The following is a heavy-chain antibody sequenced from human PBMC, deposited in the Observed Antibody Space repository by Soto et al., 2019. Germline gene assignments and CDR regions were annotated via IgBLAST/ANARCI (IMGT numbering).Heavy chain of an antibody. J-gene: IGHJ6*03. CDR1: GFTFSSYA. D-gene: IGHD3-10*01. CDR2: ISGSGGST. CDR3: ARLLWFGELYYYYYYMDV. Sequence: GGSLRLSCAASGFTFSSYAISWVRQAPGKGLEWVSAISGSGGSTYYADSVKGRFTISRDNSKNTLYLQMNSLRAEDTAVYYCARLLWFGELYYYYYYMDVWGKGTTVTVSS. V-gene: IGHV3-23*01.